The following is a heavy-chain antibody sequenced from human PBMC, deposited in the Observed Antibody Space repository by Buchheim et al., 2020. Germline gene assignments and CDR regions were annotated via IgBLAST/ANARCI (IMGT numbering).Heavy chain of an antibody. V-gene: IGHV4-39*01. CDR2: AYYTGTT. D-gene: IGHD3-10*01. CDR3: ASGTILWFRTIDF. J-gene: IGHJ4*02. Sequence: QLQLQGSGPGLVKPSETLSLTCFVSGDSIGSSSYYWGWVRQSPGKGLEWIAIAYYTGTTFYNPSLKSRVTISIETSKSQFSLKMNSVTAADTAVYYCASGTILWFRTIDFWGQGAL. CDR1: GDSIGSSSYY.